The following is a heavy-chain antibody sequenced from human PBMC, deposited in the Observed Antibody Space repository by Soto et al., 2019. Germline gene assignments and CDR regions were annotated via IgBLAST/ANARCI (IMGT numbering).Heavy chain of an antibody. CDR3: ARLGYCSDGACYEYFQD. CDR1: GGSFSTYD. CDR2: IIPMFGTP. J-gene: IGHJ1*01. D-gene: IGHD2-15*01. V-gene: IGHV1-69*12. Sequence: QVQLVQSGAEVKKPGSSVKVSCKASGGSFSTYDINWVRQAPGQGLECMGGIIPMFGTPHYAPKFRGRVTITADESTSTVYMELSSLRSEDTAVYYCARLGYCSDGACYEYFQDWGQGTLVTVSS.